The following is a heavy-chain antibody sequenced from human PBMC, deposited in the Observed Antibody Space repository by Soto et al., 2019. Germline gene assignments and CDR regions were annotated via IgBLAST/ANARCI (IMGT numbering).Heavy chain of an antibody. D-gene: IGHD6-19*01. Sequence: ASVKVSCKASGGTFSSYAISWVRQAPGQGLEWMGGIIPIFGTANYAQKFQGRVTITADESTSTAYMELSSLRSEDTAVYYCARDRSDGYGYYYGMDVWGQGTMVTVSS. CDR3: ARDRSDGYGYYYGMDV. CDR2: IIPIFGTA. CDR1: GGTFSSYA. V-gene: IGHV1-69*13. J-gene: IGHJ6*02.